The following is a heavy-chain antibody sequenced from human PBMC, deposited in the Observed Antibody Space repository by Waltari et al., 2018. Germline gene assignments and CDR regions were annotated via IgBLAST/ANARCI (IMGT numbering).Heavy chain of an antibody. CDR3: ARENLDNSRTQDAFDI. J-gene: IGHJ3*02. V-gene: IGHV4-39*07. Sequence: QLPLQDSGPGLLKPSEPLSLPCPVSGASISSTSYSWCWIRQRPGKGLEWIGSIYYSGSTNYNPSLKSRVTISVDTSKNQFSLKLSSVTAADTAVYYCARENLDNSRTQDAFDIWGQGTMVTVSS. CDR2: IYYSGST. CDR1: GASISSTSYS. D-gene: IGHD6-13*01.